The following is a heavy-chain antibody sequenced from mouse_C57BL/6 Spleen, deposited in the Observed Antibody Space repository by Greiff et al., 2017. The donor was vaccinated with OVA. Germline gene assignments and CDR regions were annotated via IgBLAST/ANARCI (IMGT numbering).Heavy chain of an antibody. D-gene: IGHD4-1*01. CDR2: ISSGGDYI. CDR1: GFTFSSYA. Sequence: EVMLVESGEGLVKPGGSLKLSCAASGFTFSSYAMSWVRQTPEKRLEWVAYISSGGDYIYYADTVKGRFTISRDNARNTLYLQMSSLKSEDTAMYYCTRDRNWDHYAMDYWGQGTSVTVSS. V-gene: IGHV5-9-1*02. CDR3: TRDRNWDHYAMDY. J-gene: IGHJ4*01.